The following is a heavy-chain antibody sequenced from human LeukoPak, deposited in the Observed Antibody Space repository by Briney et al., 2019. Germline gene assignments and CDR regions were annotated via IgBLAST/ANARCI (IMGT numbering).Heavy chain of an antibody. CDR2: IYYTGRT. V-gene: IGHV4-39*07. J-gene: IGHJ4*02. D-gene: IGHD3-10*01. Sequence: PSETLSLTCTVSGGSISTSTYYWGWIRQPPGKGLEWIGNIYYTGRTYFNPSLKSRVTISVDTSENQFSLKLNSMTAADTAVYYCARGSVLRGVIMGGDYDYWGQGTLVTVSS. CDR1: GGSISTSTYY. CDR3: ARGSVLRGVIMGGDYDY.